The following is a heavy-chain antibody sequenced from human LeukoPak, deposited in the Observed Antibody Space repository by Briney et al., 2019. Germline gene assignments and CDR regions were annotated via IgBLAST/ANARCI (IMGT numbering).Heavy chain of an antibody. CDR1: GGSISSYY. J-gene: IGHJ6*03. Sequence: PSETLSLTCTVSGGSISSYYWSWIRQPAGKGLEWIGRIHTSGSTNYNPSLKSRVTMSVDTSKNQFSLKLSSVTAADTAVYYCAREGRFLEWFEADYYYYYMDVWGKGTTVTVSS. D-gene: IGHD3-3*01. V-gene: IGHV4-4*07. CDR2: IHTSGST. CDR3: AREGRFLEWFEADYYYYYMDV.